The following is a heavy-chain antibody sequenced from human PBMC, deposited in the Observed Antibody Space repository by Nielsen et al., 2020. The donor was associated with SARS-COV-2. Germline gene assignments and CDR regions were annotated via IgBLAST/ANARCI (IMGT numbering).Heavy chain of an antibody. D-gene: IGHD3-3*01. CDR3: AKDDFWRGYDDYGMDL. Sequence: SLKISCAASGFTFDDYAMHWVRQAPGKGLEWVSGISWNSGSIGYADSVKGRFTISRDNAKNSLYLQMNSLRAEDTALYYCAKDDFWRGYDDYGMDLWGQGTTVTVSS. CDR2: ISWNSGSI. CDR1: GFTFDDYA. V-gene: IGHV3-9*01. J-gene: IGHJ6*02.